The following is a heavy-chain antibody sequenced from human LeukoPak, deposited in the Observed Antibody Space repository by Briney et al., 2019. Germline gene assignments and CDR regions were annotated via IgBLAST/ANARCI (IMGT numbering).Heavy chain of an antibody. CDR3: ARGGGDGDYFPQYFQH. J-gene: IGHJ1*01. CDR1: GGSIGSSTYY. CDR2: IYYSGST. Sequence: SETLSLTCTVSGGSIGSSTYYWGWIRQPPGKGLEWIGSIYYSGSTYYNPSLKSRVTISVDTSKNQFSLKLSSVTAADTAVYYCARGGGDGDYFPQYFQHWGQGTLVTVSS. D-gene: IGHD4-17*01. V-gene: IGHV4-39*07.